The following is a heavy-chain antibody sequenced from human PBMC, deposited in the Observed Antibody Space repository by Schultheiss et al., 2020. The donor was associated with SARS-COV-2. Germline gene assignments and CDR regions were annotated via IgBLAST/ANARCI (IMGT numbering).Heavy chain of an antibody. J-gene: IGHJ4*02. CDR3: AEGQLSPSHY. CDR1: GGTFSSYT. V-gene: IGHV1-2*02. Sequence: ASVKVSCKASGGTFSSYTISWVRQAPGQGLEWMGWINPNSGGTNYAQKFQGRVTMTRDTSISTAYMELSRLRSDDTAVYYCAEGQLSPSHYWGQGTLVTVSS. D-gene: IGHD5-18*01. CDR2: INPNSGGT.